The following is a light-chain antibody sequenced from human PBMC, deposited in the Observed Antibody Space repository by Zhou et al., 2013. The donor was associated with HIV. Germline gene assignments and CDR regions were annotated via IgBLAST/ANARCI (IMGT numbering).Light chain of an antibody. CDR2: AAS. CDR1: QSVGRD. Sequence: EIIMTQSPVTLSVSPGERATLSCRASQSVGRDLAWYHQKPGQAPSLLIYAASTRATGIPARFSGGGSGTEFTLTISSLQSEDFAVYYCQQYHNWPAYTFGQGTKLEMK. J-gene: IGKJ2*01. V-gene: IGKV3-15*01. CDR3: QQYHNWPAYT.